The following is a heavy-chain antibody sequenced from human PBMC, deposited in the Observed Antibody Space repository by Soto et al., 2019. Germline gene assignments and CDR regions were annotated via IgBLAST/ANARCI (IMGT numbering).Heavy chain of an antibody. Sequence: GGSLRLSCAASGFTFISYAMHWVRQSPGKGLEWVAVISYDGSNKYYADSVKGRFTISRDNSKNTLYLQMNSLRAEDTAVYYCARPRVARNSSGWYNPGYWGQGTLVTVSS. CDR1: GFTFISYA. D-gene: IGHD6-19*01. CDR3: ARPRVARNSSGWYNPGY. J-gene: IGHJ4*02. CDR2: ISYDGSNK. V-gene: IGHV3-30-3*01.